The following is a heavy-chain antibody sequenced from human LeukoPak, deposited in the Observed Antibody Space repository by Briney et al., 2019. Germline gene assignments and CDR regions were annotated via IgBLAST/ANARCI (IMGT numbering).Heavy chain of an antibody. Sequence: QSGGSLRLSCAASGFTFSSYAMSWVRQAPGKGLEWVSAISGSGGSTYYADSVKGRFTISRDNSKNTLYLQMNSLRAEDTAVYYCAKGGCSSTSCYEDYFDCWGQGTLVTVSS. V-gene: IGHV3-23*01. D-gene: IGHD2-2*01. J-gene: IGHJ4*02. CDR1: GFTFSSYA. CDR3: AKGGCSSTSCYEDYFDC. CDR2: ISGSGGST.